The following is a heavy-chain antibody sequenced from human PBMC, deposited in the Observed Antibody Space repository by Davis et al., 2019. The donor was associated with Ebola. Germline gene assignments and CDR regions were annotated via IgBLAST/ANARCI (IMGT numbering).Heavy chain of an antibody. J-gene: IGHJ4*02. CDR3: ARSFHSGGIRTGFWDY. V-gene: IGHV3-30*19. D-gene: IGHD2-15*01. CDR2: ISYDEINK. Sequence: GESLKISCAASGFTFSDYGMHWVRQAPGKGLEWVAAISYDEINKFHADSVKGRFIISREDSENTLYLQMNSLRAEDTALYYCARSFHSGGIRTGFWDYWGQGTLVTVSS. CDR1: GFTFSDYG.